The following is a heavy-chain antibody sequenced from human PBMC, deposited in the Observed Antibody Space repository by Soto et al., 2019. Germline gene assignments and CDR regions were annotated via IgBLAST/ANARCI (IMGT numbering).Heavy chain of an antibody. V-gene: IGHV4-30-2*01. CDR3: VRFWPPPDYDTLTIYPDAFDY. D-gene: IGHD3-9*01. J-gene: IGHJ4*02. CDR2: IFHSGST. CDR1: GGSISSGGYS. Sequence: LSLTCAVSGGSISSGGYSWSWLRQPPGKGLEWIGYIFHSGSTYYNPSLKSRVTISVDGSKNHFSLELSSVTAADTAVYYCVRFWPPPDYDTLTIYPDAFDYWGQGTLVTVSS.